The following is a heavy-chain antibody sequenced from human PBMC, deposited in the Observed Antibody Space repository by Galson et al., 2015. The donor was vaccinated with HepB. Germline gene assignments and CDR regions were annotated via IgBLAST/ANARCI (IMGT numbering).Heavy chain of an antibody. Sequence: TLSLTCAVYGGSFSGYYWSWIRQPPGKGLEWIGEINHSGSTNYNPSLKSRVTISVDTSKNQFSLKLSSVTAADTAVYYCATTPPYYYDSSAPGGAFDIWGQGTMVTVSS. CDR1: GGSFSGYY. J-gene: IGHJ3*02. CDR2: INHSGST. D-gene: IGHD3-22*01. CDR3: ATTPPYYYDSSAPGGAFDI. V-gene: IGHV4-34*01.